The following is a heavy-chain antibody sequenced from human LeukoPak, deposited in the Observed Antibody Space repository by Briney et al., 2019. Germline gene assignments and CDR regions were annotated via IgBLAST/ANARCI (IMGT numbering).Heavy chain of an antibody. CDR3: AIYYDSSGYYYGDY. J-gene: IGHJ4*02. CDR1: GGSFSGYY. V-gene: IGHV4-34*01. CDR2: INHSGST. D-gene: IGHD3-22*01. Sequence: SETLSLTCAVYGGSFSGYYWSWIRQPPGKGLEWIGEINHSGSTNYNPSLKSRVTISVDTSKNQFSLKLGSVTAADTAVYYCAIYYDSSGYYYGDYWGQGTLVTVSS.